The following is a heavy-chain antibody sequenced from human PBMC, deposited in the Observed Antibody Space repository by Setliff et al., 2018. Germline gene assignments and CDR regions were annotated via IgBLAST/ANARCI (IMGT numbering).Heavy chain of an antibody. J-gene: IGHJ4*02. V-gene: IGHV4-61*09. CDR3: ARGRNIEARLLDS. Sequence: PSETLSLTCTVSGGSVGSDFSYWAWIRQPAGKGLEWIGQIYTSWSTNYNPSLKSRVTISIDTSKNQFSLNLRSVTAADTAVYYCARGRNIEARLLDSWGQGNLVTVSS. CDR1: GGSVGSDFSY. CDR2: IYTSWST. D-gene: IGHD6-6*01.